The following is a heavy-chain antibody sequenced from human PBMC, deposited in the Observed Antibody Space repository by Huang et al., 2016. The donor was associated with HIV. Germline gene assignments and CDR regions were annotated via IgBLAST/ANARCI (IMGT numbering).Heavy chain of an antibody. D-gene: IGHD3-9*01. CDR3: ATGFDVFFDF. CDR1: GYTLTEFS. Sequence: QVQLVQSRAEVKKPGASVKVSCKVPGYTLTEFSIHWVRQPPGKGLEWMGGFDPEICETIYAQKFQGRVTMTEDTSTETAFMELSGLRPEDTAVYYCATGFDVFFDFWGQGTLVTVSS. CDR2: FDPEICET. V-gene: IGHV1-24*01. J-gene: IGHJ4*02.